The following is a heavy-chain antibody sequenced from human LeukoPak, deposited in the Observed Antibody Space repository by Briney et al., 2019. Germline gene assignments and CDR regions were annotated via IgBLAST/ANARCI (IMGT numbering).Heavy chain of an antibody. CDR3: ARDDTVTGTTDY. V-gene: IGHV1-18*01. CDR1: GYTFTSYG. D-gene: IGHD1-7*01. J-gene: IGHJ4*02. Sequence: ASVKVSCKASGYTFTSYGISWVRQAPGQGLEWMGWISAYNGNTNYAQKLQGRVTMTTDTSTSTAYMELRSLRSDDKAVYYCARDDTVTGTTDYWGQGTLVTVSS. CDR2: ISAYNGNT.